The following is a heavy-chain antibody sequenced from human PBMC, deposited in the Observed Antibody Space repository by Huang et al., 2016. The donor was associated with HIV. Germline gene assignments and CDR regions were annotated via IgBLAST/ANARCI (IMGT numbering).Heavy chain of an antibody. D-gene: IGHD3-22*01. V-gene: IGHV1-69*13. CDR2: ISPIFGTA. J-gene: IGHJ4*02. CDR3: ARQLYDNTGYLMGARLHD. Sequence: QVQLVQSGAEVKKVGSSVKVSCKASGGTFSNYAFSWVRLAPGHGLGVRGGISPIFGTANFAQKFQGRVTITADGSTSTAYLELSSLRSEDTAVYFCARQLYDNTGYLMGARLHDWGQGTLVTVSS. CDR1: GGTFSNYA.